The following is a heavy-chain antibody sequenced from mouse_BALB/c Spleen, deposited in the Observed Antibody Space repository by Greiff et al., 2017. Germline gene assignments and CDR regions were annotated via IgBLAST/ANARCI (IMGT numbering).Heavy chain of an antibody. V-gene: IGHV5-6*01. CDR2: ISSGGSYT. Sequence: EVHLVESGGDLVKPGGSLKLSCAASGFTFSSYGMSWVRQTPDKRLEWVATISSGGSYTYYPDSVKGRFTISRDNAKNTLYLQMSSLKSEDTAMYYCARRDWFAYWGQGTLVTVSA. CDR3: ARRDWFAY. J-gene: IGHJ3*01. CDR1: GFTFSSYG.